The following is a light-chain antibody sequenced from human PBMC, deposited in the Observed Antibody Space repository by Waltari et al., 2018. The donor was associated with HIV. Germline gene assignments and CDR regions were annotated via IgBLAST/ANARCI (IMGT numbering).Light chain of an antibody. Sequence: DIQMTQSPSSLSASVGDRVTITCRASQSISRFLNWYQQKPGQAPKLLIYAASSLHGGVPARFTASGSWTDFTLIISSLQPEDSATYYCQQTYNTPYTFGQGTKLEIK. J-gene: IGKJ2*01. CDR3: QQTYNTPYT. V-gene: IGKV1-39*01. CDR1: QSISRF. CDR2: AAS.